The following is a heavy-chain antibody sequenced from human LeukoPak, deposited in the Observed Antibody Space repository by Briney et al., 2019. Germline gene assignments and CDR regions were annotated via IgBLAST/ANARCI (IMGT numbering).Heavy chain of an antibody. CDR3: ATYSSGWYTTKSDY. CDR1: GGSISRYY. J-gene: IGHJ4*02. CDR2: IYYSGST. Sequence: PSETLSLTCTVSGGSISRYYWSWIRQPPGKGLEWIGYIYYSGSTNYNPSLKSRVTISVDTSKNQFSLKLSSVTAADTAVYYCATYSSGWYTTKSDYWGQGTLVTVSS. D-gene: IGHD6-19*01. V-gene: IGHV4-59*01.